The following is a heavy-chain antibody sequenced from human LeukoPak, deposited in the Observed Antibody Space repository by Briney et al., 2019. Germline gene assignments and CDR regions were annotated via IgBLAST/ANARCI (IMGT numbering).Heavy chain of an antibody. Sequence: GGSLRLSCAASGFTFSSYAMHWVRQAPGKGLEWVSSITSSSTYIYYADSVKGRFTISRDNAKNSLHLQMNSLRAEDTAVYFCARDRETFYYGSSGPVLEYFQHWGQGTLVTVSS. V-gene: IGHV3-21*06. J-gene: IGHJ1*01. CDR3: ARDRETFYYGSSGPVLEYFQH. D-gene: IGHD3-22*01. CDR1: GFTFSSYA. CDR2: ITSSSTYI.